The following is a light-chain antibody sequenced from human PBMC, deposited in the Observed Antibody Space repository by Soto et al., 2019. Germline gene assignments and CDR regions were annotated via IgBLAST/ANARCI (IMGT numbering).Light chain of an antibody. CDR2: WAS. Sequence: DIVMTQSPESLAVSLGERATINCKSSRSVFYNSNNKNYFAWYQQKPGQSPKLLLYWASTRESGVPDRCSGGGSVTDFSLTISSLQAEDVAVYFCQQYFTSPYTFGQGTKVEIK. J-gene: IGKJ2*01. CDR1: RSVFYNSNNKNY. CDR3: QQYFTSPYT. V-gene: IGKV4-1*01.